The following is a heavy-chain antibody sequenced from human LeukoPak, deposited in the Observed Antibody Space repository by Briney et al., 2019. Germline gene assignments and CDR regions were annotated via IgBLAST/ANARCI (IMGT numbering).Heavy chain of an antibody. D-gene: IGHD6-13*01. Sequence: QPGGSLRLSCAASGFTFSSYAIHWVRQAPGKGLEWVAVIWYDGVDKYYEDSVKGRFTLSRDNSKNTVYLQMNSLRAEGTAVYYCARGRPSRTYYFDFWGQGTLVIVSS. V-gene: IGHV3-33*01. CDR2: IWYDGVDK. CDR1: GFTFSSYA. CDR3: ARGRPSRTYYFDF. J-gene: IGHJ4*02.